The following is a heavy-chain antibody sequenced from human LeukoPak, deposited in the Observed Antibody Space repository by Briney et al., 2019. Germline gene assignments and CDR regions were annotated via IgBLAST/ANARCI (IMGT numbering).Heavy chain of an antibody. CDR2: IWYDGSNK. Sequence: PGGSLRLSCAASGFTFSSYGMHWVRQAPGKGLEWVAVIWYDGSNKYYADSVKGRFTISRDNSKNTLYLQMNSLRAEDTAVYYCAKCARRTNGVCYSDYWGQGTLVTVSS. D-gene: IGHD2-8*01. CDR3: AKCARRTNGVCYSDY. CDR1: GFTFSSYG. V-gene: IGHV3-33*06. J-gene: IGHJ4*02.